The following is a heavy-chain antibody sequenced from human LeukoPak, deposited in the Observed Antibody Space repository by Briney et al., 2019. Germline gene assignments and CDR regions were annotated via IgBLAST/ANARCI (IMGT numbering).Heavy chain of an antibody. J-gene: IGHJ5*02. CDR2: ISSSSTI. CDR3: ARASIVTYYDFWSGYSDNWFDP. D-gene: IGHD3-3*01. V-gene: IGHV3-48*02. Sequence: AGGSLRLSCAASGFTFSAYSMNWFRQTPGKGLEWVSYISSSSTIYYADSVKGRFTISRDNAKNSLYLQMNSLRDEDTAVYYCARASIVTYYDFWSGYSDNWFDPWGQGTLVTVSS. CDR1: GFTFSAYS.